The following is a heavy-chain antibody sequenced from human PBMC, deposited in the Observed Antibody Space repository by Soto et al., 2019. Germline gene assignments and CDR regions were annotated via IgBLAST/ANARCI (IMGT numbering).Heavy chain of an antibody. CDR2: VYSSGST. CDR3: ARGQRFSDWFDP. CDR1: GGSMTSYY. V-gene: IGHV4-4*07. D-gene: IGHD3-3*01. J-gene: IGHJ5*02. Sequence: SSETLSLTCTVSGGSMTSYYWTWIRQPAGKGLEWIGRVYSSGSTHYNPSLKSRVTISLDTSKNQFSLRLLSVTDADTAVYFCARGQRFSDWFDPWGQGTLVTVSS.